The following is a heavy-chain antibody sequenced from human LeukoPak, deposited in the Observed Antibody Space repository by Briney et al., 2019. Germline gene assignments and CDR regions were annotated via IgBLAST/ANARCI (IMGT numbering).Heavy chain of an antibody. J-gene: IGHJ4*02. V-gene: IGHV4-59*01. CDR1: GGSLSSYY. CDR2: IYYSGST. Sequence: SETLSLTCTVSGGSLSSYYWSWVRQPPGKGLEWIGYIYYSGSTNYNPSLKSRVTISVDTSKHQFSLKLHSVTAADTAVYYCASLRYGSGSQGALDYGTDYWGQGSLVTVSS. D-gene: IGHD3-10*01. CDR3: ASLRYGSGSQGALDYGTDY.